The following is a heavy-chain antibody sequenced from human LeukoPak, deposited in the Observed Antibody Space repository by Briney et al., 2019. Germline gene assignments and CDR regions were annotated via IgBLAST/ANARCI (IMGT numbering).Heavy chain of an antibody. CDR2: INPNSGGT. CDR1: GYTFTGYY. J-gene: IGHJ6*03. V-gene: IGHV1-2*02. CDR3: ARGVVPAATYYYYMDV. Sequence: ASVKVSCKASGYTFTGYYMHWVRQAPGQGLEWMGWINPNSGGTNYAQKFQGRATMTRDTSISTAYMELSRLRSDDTAVYYCARGVVPAATYYYYMDVWGKGTTVTVSS. D-gene: IGHD2-2*01.